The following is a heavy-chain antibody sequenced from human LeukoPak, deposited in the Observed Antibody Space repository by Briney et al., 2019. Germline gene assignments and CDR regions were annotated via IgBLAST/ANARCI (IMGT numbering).Heavy chain of an antibody. V-gene: IGHV3-66*01. J-gene: IGHJ4*02. CDR1: GFTFSDAW. D-gene: IGHD3-10*01. Sequence: GGSPRLSCAASGFTFSDAWMSWVRQAPGKGLEWVSLVYSGGTTYHADSVKGRFTISRDDSKNTVYLQMNSLRAEDTAVYYCVKSPWYHGSGSYSGTIHWGQGTLVTVSS. CDR2: VYSGGTT. CDR3: VKSPWYHGSGSYSGTIH.